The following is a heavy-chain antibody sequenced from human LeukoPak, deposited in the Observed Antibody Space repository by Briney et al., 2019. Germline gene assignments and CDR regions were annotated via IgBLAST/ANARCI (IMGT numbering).Heavy chain of an antibody. D-gene: IGHD5-18*01. J-gene: IGHJ4*02. Sequence: SGPALVKPTQTLTLTCAFSGFSLSANGVCVSWIRHSPGKALEWLALIDWADNKYYSTSLKTRLTISKDTSINQVVLTMTNMDPVDTATYYCARKMLPGYNLGGDDYWGQGTLVTVSS. CDR1: GFSLSANGVC. V-gene: IGHV2-70*01. CDR2: IDWADNK. CDR3: ARKMLPGYNLGGDDY.